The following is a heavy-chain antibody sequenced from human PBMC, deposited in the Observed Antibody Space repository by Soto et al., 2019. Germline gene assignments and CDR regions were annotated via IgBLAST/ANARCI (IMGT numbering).Heavy chain of an antibody. CDR2: IYYSGST. CDR3: ARHYPFLEWLIDY. D-gene: IGHD3-3*02. V-gene: IGHV4-39*01. CDR1: GGSISSSSYY. J-gene: IGHJ4*02. Sequence: SETLSLTCTVSGGSISSSSYYWGWIRQPPGKGLEWIGSIYYSGSTYYNPSLKSRVTISVDTSKNQFSLKLSSVTAADTAVYYRARHYPFLEWLIDYWGQGTLVTVSS.